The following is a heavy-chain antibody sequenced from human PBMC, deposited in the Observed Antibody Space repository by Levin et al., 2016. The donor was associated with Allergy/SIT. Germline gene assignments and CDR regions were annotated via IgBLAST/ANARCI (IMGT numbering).Heavy chain of an antibody. D-gene: IGHD2-2*01. Sequence: ASVKVSCKASGYTFINYDINWVRQATGQGLEWMGWMNPNSGNTAYAQKFQGRVTMTRNTSISTAYMELSSLRSEDTAVYFCARVLVVPASNVKYFDYWGQGTPGHRLL. J-gene: IGHJ4*02. CDR3: ARVLVVPASNVKYFDY. CDR2: MNPNSGNT. V-gene: IGHV1-8*01. CDR1: GYTFINYD.